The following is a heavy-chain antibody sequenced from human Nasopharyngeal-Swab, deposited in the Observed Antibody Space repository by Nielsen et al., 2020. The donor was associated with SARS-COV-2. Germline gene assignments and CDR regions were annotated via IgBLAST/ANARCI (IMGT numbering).Heavy chain of an antibody. J-gene: IGHJ4*02. CDR1: GGSISSSSYY. Sequence: SETLSLTCTVSGGSISSSSYYWGWIRQPPGKGLEWIGSIYYSGSTYYNPSLKSRVTISVDTSKNQFSLKLSSVTAADTAVYYCARDVDMAATYFDYWGQGTLVTVSS. D-gene: IGHD5-24*01. V-gene: IGHV4-39*02. CDR3: ARDVDMAATYFDY. CDR2: IYYSGST.